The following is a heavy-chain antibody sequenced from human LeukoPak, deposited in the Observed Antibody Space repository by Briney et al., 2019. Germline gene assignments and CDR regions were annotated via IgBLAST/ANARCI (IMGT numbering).Heavy chain of an antibody. D-gene: IGHD3-10*01. Sequence: GGSLRLSCTASGFTSGDFLMAWFRQAPGKGLEWIGFIKSEAYGAKTEYAASVKGRFTISRDASKNIAYLQMNSLKTEDTAVYYCARDRPSFLPGGYFDYWGQGTLVTVSS. V-gene: IGHV3-49*03. CDR1: GFTSGDFL. CDR2: IKSEAYGAKT. CDR3: ARDRPSFLPGGYFDY. J-gene: IGHJ4*02.